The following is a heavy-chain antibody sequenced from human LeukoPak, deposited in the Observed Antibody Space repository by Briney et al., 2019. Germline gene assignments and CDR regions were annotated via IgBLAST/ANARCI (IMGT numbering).Heavy chain of an antibody. V-gene: IGHV3-23*01. D-gene: IGHD3-10*01. CDR1: GFTFGNSA. CDR3: AKDPSLRGSGSYYPVSAFDI. Sequence: GGSLRLSCEASGFTFGNSAMAWVRQAPGKGLEWVSAISGSGGSTYYADAVKGRFTISRGNSKNTLYLQMNSLRAEDTAVYYCAKDPSLRGSGSYYPVSAFDIWGQGTMVTVSS. CDR2: ISGSGGST. J-gene: IGHJ3*02.